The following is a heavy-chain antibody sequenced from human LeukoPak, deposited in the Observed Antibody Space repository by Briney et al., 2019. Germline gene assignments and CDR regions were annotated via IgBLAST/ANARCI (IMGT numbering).Heavy chain of an antibody. CDR1: GFTFSSYA. CDR3: AREGSGSRYYYYYYMDV. V-gene: IGHV3-23*01. J-gene: IGHJ6*03. CDR2: ISGSGGST. Sequence: GGTLTLSCAASGFTFSSYAMSWVRQAPGKGLEWVSGISGSGGSTYYADSVKGRFTISRDNAKNSLYLQMNSLRAEDTAVYYCAREGSGSRYYYYYYMDVWGKGTTVTISS. D-gene: IGHD3-10*01.